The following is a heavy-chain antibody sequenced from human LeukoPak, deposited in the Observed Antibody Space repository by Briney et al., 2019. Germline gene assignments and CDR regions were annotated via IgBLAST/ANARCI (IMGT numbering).Heavy chain of an antibody. J-gene: IGHJ6*03. CDR1: GGSFSGYY. D-gene: IGHD5-18*01. CDR3: ARLTSYGVYYYYYMDV. V-gene: IGHV4-34*01. Sequence: PSETLSLTCAVYGGSFSGYYWSWIRQPPGKGLEWIGEINHSGSTNYNPSLKSRVTISVDTSKNQFSLKLSSVTAADTAVYYCARLTSYGVYYYYYMDVWGKGTTVAVSS. CDR2: INHSGST.